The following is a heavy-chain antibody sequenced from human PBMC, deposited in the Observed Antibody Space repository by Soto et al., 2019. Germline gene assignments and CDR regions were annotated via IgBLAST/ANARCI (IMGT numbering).Heavy chain of an antibody. D-gene: IGHD2-15*01. CDR2: ISDSGST. V-gene: IGHV3-23*01. CDR1: GFTFSSYA. J-gene: IGHJ6*03. CDR3: AKGGEGHCSGTSCLYHMDA. Sequence: EVQLLESGGGLVQPGGSRRLSCAASGFTFSSYAMSWVRQAPGKGLEWVSTISDSGSTYYADSVKGRFTISRDISKNTLYVQMSSLRAEDTAVYYCAKGGEGHCSGTSCLYHMDAWGKGTTVTVSS.